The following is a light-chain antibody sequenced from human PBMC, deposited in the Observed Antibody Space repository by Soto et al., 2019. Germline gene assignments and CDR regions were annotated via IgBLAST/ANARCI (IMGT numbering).Light chain of an antibody. V-gene: IGKV1-5*03. CDR3: QHYNDYSCI. J-gene: IGKJ1*01. CDR1: QSISSW. CDR2: MAS. Sequence: DIQMTQSPSTLSASIGDRVTITCRASQSISSWLAGYQQKPGKAPKLLIYMASNLQSGVPSRCSGSGSGTAFTLTIGSLQPDDFATYYWQHYNDYSCIFGQGTKVEIK.